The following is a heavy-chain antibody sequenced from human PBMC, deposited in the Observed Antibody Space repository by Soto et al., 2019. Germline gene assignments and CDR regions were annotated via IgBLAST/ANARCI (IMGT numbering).Heavy chain of an antibody. CDR2: ISYDGSKE. CDR3: ARDDLDVKGGAKAVGAGRVGDY. V-gene: IGHV3-30*03. J-gene: IGHJ4*02. D-gene: IGHD3-3*01. CDR1: GFAFSLYD. Sequence: QMQLVESGGGVVQPGRSLRLSCAASGFAFSLYDLHWVRQAPGKGLQWVSAISYDGSKEYYADSVRGRFSISRDNSRNTLFLQMNSLTIYDTAVYYGARDDLDVKGGAKAVGAGRVGDYWGKVTLVTVAS.